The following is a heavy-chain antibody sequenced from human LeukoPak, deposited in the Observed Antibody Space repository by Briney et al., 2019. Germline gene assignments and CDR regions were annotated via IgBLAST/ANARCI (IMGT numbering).Heavy chain of an antibody. D-gene: IGHD3-10*01. CDR3: ARAKPKNMVRGLIMRRESRYYFDY. V-gene: IGHV3-53*01. Sequence: GGSLRLSCAASGFTVSSNYMSWVRQARGKGLEGVSVIYSGGSTYYADCGKGRLTISRDNSKSTLYTQMTSLRAEDTAVYYCARAKPKNMVRGLIMRRESRYYFDYWGQGTLVTVSS. J-gene: IGHJ4*02. CDR2: IYSGGST. CDR1: GFTVSSNY.